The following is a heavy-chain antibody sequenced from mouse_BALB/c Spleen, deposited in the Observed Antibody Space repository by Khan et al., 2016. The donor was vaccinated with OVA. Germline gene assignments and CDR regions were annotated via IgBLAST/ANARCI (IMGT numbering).Heavy chain of an antibody. CDR3: ARHQFPLSMDS. CDR2: IWSDGRT. Sequence: VELVESGPDLVAPSQSLSITCTVSGFSLTSYAIHWVRQPPGKGLEWLVVIWSDGRTTYNSALKSRLSISKDNYQSQVFLKIDSLQTDDTAMYYCARHQFPLSMDSWGQGTSVTVSS. V-gene: IGHV2-6-2*01. CDR1: GFSLTSYA. J-gene: IGHJ4*01.